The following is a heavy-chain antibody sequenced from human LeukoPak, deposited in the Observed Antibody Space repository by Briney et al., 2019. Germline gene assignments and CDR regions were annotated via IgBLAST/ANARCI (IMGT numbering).Heavy chain of an antibody. CDR3: ARDSGYSSGWYDY. V-gene: IGHV4-59*01. J-gene: IGHJ4*02. D-gene: IGHD6-19*01. CDR1: GGSISSYY. CDR2: IYYSGST. Sequence: PSETLSLTRTVSGGSISSYYWSWIRQPPGKGLEWIGYIYYSGSTNYNPSLKSRVTISVDTSKNQFSLKLSSVTAADTAVYYCARDSGYSSGWYDYWGQGTLVTVSS.